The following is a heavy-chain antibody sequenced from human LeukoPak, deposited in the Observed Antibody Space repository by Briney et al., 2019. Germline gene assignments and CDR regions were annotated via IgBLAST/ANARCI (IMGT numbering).Heavy chain of an antibody. CDR3: ARHIGSSSWYFLFFDY. J-gene: IGHJ4*02. D-gene: IGHD6-13*01. CDR2: INHSGST. CDR1: GGSFSGYY. V-gene: IGHV4-34*01. Sequence: PSETLSLTCAVYGGSFSGYYWSWIRQPPGKGLEWIGEINHSGSTNYNPSLKSRVTISVDTSKNQFSLKLSSVTAADTAVYYCARHIGSSSWYFLFFDYWGQGTLVTVSS.